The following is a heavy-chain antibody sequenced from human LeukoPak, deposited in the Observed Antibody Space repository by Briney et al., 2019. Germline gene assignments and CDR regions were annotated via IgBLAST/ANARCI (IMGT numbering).Heavy chain of an antibody. CDR2: ISYDGSNK. CDR3: ARSGYSYGYDAFDI. V-gene: IGHV3-30*04. D-gene: IGHD5-18*01. Sequence: GGSLRLSCAASGFTFSSYAMHWVRQAPGKGLEWVAVISYDGSNKYYADSVKGRFTISRDNSKNTLYLQMNSLRAEDTAVYYCARSGYSYGYDAFDIWGQGTMVTVSS. J-gene: IGHJ3*02. CDR1: GFTFSSYA.